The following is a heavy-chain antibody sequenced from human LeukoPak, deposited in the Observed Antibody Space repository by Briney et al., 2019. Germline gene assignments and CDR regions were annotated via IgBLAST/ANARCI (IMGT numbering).Heavy chain of an antibody. CDR1: GGSFSGYY. D-gene: IGHD6-19*01. CDR3: ARLIPYSSGWYGGHVDWFDP. Sequence: SETLSLTCAVYGGSFSGYYWSWIRQPPGKGLEWIGEINHSGSTNYNPSLKSRVTISVDTSKNQFSLKLSSVTAADTAVYYCARLIPYSSGWYGGHVDWFDPWGQGTLVTVSS. J-gene: IGHJ5*02. CDR2: INHSGST. V-gene: IGHV4-34*01.